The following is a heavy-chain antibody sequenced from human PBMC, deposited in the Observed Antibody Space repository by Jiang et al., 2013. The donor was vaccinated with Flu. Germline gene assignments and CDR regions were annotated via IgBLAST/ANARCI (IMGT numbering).Heavy chain of an antibody. V-gene: IGHV4-39*01. D-gene: IGHD3-10*01. CDR2: IYYSGST. J-gene: IGHJ4*02. Sequence: LLKPSETLSLTCTVSGGSISSSSYYWGWIRQPPGKGLEWIGSIYYSGSTYYNPSLKGRVTISVDTSKNQFSLKLSSVTAADTAVYYCARQGEWFGELFDYWGQGTLVTVSS. CDR3: ARQGEWFGELFDY. CDR1: GGSISSSSYY.